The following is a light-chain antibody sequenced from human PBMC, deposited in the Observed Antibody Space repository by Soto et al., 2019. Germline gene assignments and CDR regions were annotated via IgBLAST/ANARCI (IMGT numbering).Light chain of an antibody. CDR2: KAS. Sequence: DIQMTQSPSTLSASVGDRVTITCRSSQSISSWLAWYQQKPGKAPKLLIYKASSLESGVPSRFSGSGSGTEFTLTISSVQPDDFATYYCQQYNSYPLTFGGGTKVEIK. CDR1: QSISSW. J-gene: IGKJ4*01. V-gene: IGKV1-5*03. CDR3: QQYNSYPLT.